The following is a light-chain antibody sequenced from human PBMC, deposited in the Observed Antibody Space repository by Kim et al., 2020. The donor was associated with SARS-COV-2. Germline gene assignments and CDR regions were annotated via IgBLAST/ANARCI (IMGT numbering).Light chain of an antibody. CDR2: GAS. CDR1: QSVSSSY. J-gene: IGKJ1*01. CDR3: QQ. Sequence: SPGTLSLSPGERATLSCRASQSVSSSYLAWYQQKPGQAPRLLIYGASSRATGIPDRFSGSGSGTDFTLTISRLEPEDFAVYYCQQFGQGTKVDIK. V-gene: IGKV3-20*01.